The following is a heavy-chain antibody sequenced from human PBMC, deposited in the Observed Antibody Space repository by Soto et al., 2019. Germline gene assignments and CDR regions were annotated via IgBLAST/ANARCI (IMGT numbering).Heavy chain of an antibody. D-gene: IGHD6-13*01. CDR3: ARERGRRAAAGVNWFDP. Sequence: SETLSLTCAVSGGSISSSNWWSWVRQPPGKGLEWIGEIYHSGSTNYNPSLKSRVTISVDKSKNQFSLKLSSVTAADTAVYYCARERGRRAAAGVNWFDPWGQGTLVTVSS. V-gene: IGHV4-4*02. CDR1: GGSISSSNW. J-gene: IGHJ5*02. CDR2: IYHSGST.